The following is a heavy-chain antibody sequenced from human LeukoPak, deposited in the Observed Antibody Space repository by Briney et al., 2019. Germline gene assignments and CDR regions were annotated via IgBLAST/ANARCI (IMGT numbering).Heavy chain of an antibody. CDR2: IYYSGST. CDR1: GGSISSSSYY. J-gene: IGHJ3*02. CDR3: ARHSRSVDAFDI. Sequence: SETLSLTCSVSGGSISSSSYYWGWIRQPPGKGLEWIGSIYYSGSTYYNPSLKSRVTISVDTSKNQFSLKLSSVTAADTAVYYCARHSRSVDAFDIWGQGTMVTVSS. V-gene: IGHV4-39*01.